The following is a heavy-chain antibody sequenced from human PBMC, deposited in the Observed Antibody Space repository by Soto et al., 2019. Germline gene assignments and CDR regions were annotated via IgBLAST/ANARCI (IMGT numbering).Heavy chain of an antibody. D-gene: IGHD6-13*01. J-gene: IGHJ4*02. CDR3: AREGGIAAAGTAQRVFEY. V-gene: IGHV4-31*03. Sequence: SETLSLTCTVSGGSITSGGYYWSWIRQHPGKGLEWIGYIDYSGSTYYNPSLKSRVTISVDTSKNQFSLKLSSVTAADTAVYYCAREGGIAAAGTAQRVFEYWGQGTLVTVSS. CDR2: IDYSGST. CDR1: GGSITSGGYY.